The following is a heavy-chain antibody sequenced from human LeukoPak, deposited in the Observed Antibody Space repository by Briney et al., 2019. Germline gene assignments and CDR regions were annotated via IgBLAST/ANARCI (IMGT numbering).Heavy chain of an antibody. D-gene: IGHD3-22*01. J-gene: IGHJ4*02. V-gene: IGHV1-69*01. CDR2: IIPIFGTA. CDR1: GGTFSSYA. Sequence: SVKVSCKASGGTFSSYAISWVRQAPGQGLEWMGGIIPIFGTANYAQKFQGRVTITADESTSTAYMELSSLRSEDTAVYYCARGANYYDSSGYYGAFDYWGQGTLVTVSS. CDR3: ARGANYYDSSGYYGAFDY.